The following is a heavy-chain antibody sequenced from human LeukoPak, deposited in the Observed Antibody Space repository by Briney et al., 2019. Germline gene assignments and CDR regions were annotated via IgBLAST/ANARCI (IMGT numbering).Heavy chain of an antibody. CDR3: ARRSSWSYYFDY. CDR2: IYSGGST. CDR1: GFTFSSYA. V-gene: IGHV3-53*01. J-gene: IGHJ4*02. D-gene: IGHD6-13*01. Sequence: GGSLRLSCAASGFTFSSYAMHWVRQAPGKGLEWVSVIYSGGSTYYADSVKGRFTISRDNSKNTLYLQMNSLRAEDTAVYYCARRSSWSYYFDYWGQGTLVTVSS.